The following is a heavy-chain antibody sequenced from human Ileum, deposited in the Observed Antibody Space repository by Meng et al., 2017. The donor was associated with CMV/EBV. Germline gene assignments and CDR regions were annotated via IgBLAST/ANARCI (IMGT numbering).Heavy chain of an antibody. CDR3: ARSHSADFWSSYYPFDY. D-gene: IGHD3-3*01. CDR1: GFTVSSNY. Sequence: GGSLRLSCAASGFTVSSNYMSWVRQAPGKGLERVSVIYSGGSTYYADSVKGRFTISRDNSKNTLYLPMNSLRAEDTAVYYCARSHSADFWSSYYPFDYWGQGTLVTVSS. CDR2: IYSGGST. J-gene: IGHJ4*02. V-gene: IGHV3-53*01.